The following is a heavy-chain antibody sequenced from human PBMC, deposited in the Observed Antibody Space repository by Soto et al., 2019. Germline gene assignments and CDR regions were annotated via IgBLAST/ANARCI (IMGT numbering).Heavy chain of an antibody. J-gene: IGHJ4*02. CDR1: GFTFDDYA. Sequence: SLRLSCAASGFTFDDYAMHWVRQAPGKGLEWVSGISWNSGRIGYADSVKGRFTISRDNAKNSLFLQVNSLRTDDTALYFCARGDGAGLYRSGWSLQFWGQGTLVTVSS. D-gene: IGHD6-13*01. CDR3: ARGDGAGLYRSGWSLQF. CDR2: ISWNSGRI. V-gene: IGHV3-9*01.